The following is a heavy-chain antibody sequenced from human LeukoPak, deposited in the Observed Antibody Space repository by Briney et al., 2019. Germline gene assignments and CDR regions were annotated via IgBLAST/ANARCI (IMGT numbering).Heavy chain of an antibody. J-gene: IGHJ3*02. V-gene: IGHV4-59*01. D-gene: IGHD2-15*01. Sequence: SETLSLTCTVSGGSISSYYWSWIRQPPGKGLEWIGYIYYSGSTNYNPSLKSRVTISVDTSKNQFSLKLSSVTAADTAVYYCAGGGYCSGGSCYTTWGAFDIWGQGTMVTVSS. CDR2: IYYSGST. CDR3: AGGGYCSGGSCYTTWGAFDI. CDR1: GGSISSYY.